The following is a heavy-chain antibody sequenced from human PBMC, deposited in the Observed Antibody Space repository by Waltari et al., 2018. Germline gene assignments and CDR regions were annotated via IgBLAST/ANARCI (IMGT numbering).Heavy chain of an antibody. D-gene: IGHD2-21*01. CDR3: ATDLGMGGDGGFDY. CDR1: GSTFTDYY. CDR2: VDPEDGET. J-gene: IGHJ4*02. Sequence: EVQLVQSGAEVKKPGATVKISCKASGSTFTDYYIHWLQQAPGKGREWMGRVDPEDGETIYAEKFQGRVTITADTSTDTAYMELSSLRSEDTAVYYCATDLGMGGDGGFDYWGQGTLVTVSS. V-gene: IGHV1-69-2*01.